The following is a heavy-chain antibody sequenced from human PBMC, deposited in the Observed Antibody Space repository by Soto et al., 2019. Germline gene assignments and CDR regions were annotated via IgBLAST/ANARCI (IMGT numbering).Heavy chain of an antibody. J-gene: IGHJ6*02. CDR2: IYYSGST. CDR1: GGSISSGGYY. D-gene: IGHD3-3*01. V-gene: IGHV4-31*03. Sequence: QVQLQESGPGLVKPSQTLSLTCTVSGGSISSGGYYLSWIRQHPGKGLEWIGYIYYSGSTYYNPSLKSRVTISVDTSKNQFSLNLSSVTAADTAVYYCARDGQLRFTAYSLDVWGQGTTVTFSS. CDR3: ARDGQLRFTAYSLDV.